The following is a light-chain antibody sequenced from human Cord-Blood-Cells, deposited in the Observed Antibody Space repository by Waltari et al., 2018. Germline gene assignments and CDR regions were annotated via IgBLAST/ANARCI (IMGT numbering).Light chain of an antibody. CDR1: SSDVGGYNY. V-gene: IGLV2-14*01. CDR3: SSYTSSSTVV. J-gene: IGLJ2*01. Sequence: QSALPQPASVSGSPGQSITIPCTGTSSDVGGYNYVSWYQQHPGKAPKLMIYDVSNRPSGVSNRVSGSKSGNTATLTISGRQAEDEADYCCSSYTSSSTVVFGGGTKLTVL. CDR2: DVS.